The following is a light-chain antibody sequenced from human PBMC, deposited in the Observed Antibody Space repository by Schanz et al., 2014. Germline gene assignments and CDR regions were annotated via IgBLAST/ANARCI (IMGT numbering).Light chain of an antibody. CDR2: GNS. CDR1: SSNIGAGYD. CDR3: QSYDSSLSGWV. V-gene: IGLV1-40*01. J-gene: IGLJ3*02. Sequence: QSVLTQPPSVSGAPGQRVSISCAGSSSNIGAGYDVHWFQQHPGTAPKLLIYGNSDRPSGVPDRFSGSKSGTSASLVITGLQADDEADYYCQSYDSSLSGWVFGGGTKLTVL.